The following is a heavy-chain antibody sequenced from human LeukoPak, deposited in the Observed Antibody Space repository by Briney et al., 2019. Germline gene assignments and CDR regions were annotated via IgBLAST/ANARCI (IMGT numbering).Heavy chain of an antibody. CDR3: ARGPNSNWSGLDF. CDR1: GFSFSGHW. J-gene: IGHJ4*02. V-gene: IGHV3-74*01. Sequence: GGSLRLSCTASGFSFSGHWMHWARQLPGKGPVWVSRISPTGSTTSYADSVKGRFTVSRHNAKNTLYLQVNNLRAEDTAVYYCARGPNSNWSGLDFWGQGTLLTVS. D-gene: IGHD6-6*01. CDR2: ISPTGSTT.